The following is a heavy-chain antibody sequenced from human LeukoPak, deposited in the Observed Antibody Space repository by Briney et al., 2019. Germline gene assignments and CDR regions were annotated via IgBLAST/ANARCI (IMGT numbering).Heavy chain of an antibody. CDR2: ISSSSSYI. J-gene: IGHJ4*02. V-gene: IGHV3-21*01. D-gene: IGHD4/OR15-4a*01. CDR1: GFSFSNSW. CDR3: ARVDMTIRALDY. Sequence: GGSLRLSCAASGFSFSNSWMHWVRQAPGKGLEWVSSISSSSSYIYYADSLMGRFTISRDNAKSSLYLEMNSLRAEDTAIYYCARVDMTIRALDYWGRGTPVTVSS.